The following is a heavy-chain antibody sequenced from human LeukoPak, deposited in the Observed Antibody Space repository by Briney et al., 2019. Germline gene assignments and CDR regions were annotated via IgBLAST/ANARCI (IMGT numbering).Heavy chain of an antibody. CDR2: INPNSGGT. V-gene: IGHV1-2*02. CDR3: ARAGYYATSGPDY. J-gene: IGHJ4*02. D-gene: IGHD3-22*01. Sequence: ASVKVSCKASGNTFAAYYMYWVRQAPGQGLEWMGWINPNSGGTKSAQKFQGRVTMTRDTSISTAYMELSRLISDDTAVYYCARAGYYATSGPDYWGQGTLVTVSS. CDR1: GNTFAAYY.